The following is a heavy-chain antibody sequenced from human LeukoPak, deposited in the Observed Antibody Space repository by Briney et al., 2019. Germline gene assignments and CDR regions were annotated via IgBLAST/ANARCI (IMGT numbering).Heavy chain of an antibody. CDR1: GFTFSSYA. D-gene: IGHD3-10*01. CDR3: ARDRGIRWRFDY. Sequence: GGSLRLSCAASGFTFSSYAMHWVRQAPGKGLEWVAVIWYDGSNKYYADSVKGRFTISRDNSKNTLYLQMNSLRAEDTAVYYCARDRGIRWRFDYWGQGTLVTVSS. J-gene: IGHJ4*02. CDR2: IWYDGSNK. V-gene: IGHV3-33*08.